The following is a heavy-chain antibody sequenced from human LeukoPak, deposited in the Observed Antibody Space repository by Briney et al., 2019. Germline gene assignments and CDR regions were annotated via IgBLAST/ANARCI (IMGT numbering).Heavy chain of an antibody. CDR1: GYTFTTYG. CDR2: ISAYNGNT. Sequence: GASVKVSCKASGYTFTTYGISWVRQAPGQGLEWMGWISAYNGNTNYAQKLQGRVTMTTDTSTSTAYMELRSLRFDDTAAYYCAREYSTTTCYDYWGQGTLVTVSS. CDR3: AREYSTTTCYDY. D-gene: IGHD2-2*01. J-gene: IGHJ4*02. V-gene: IGHV1-18*01.